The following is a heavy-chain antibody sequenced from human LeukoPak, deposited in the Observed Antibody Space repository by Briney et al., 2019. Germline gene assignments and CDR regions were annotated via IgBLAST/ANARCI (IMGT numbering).Heavy chain of an antibody. D-gene: IGHD5-24*01. Sequence: GGSLRLSCAASGFTFSSYWMSWVRQAPGKGPEWVANIKQDGSEKYYVDSVKGRFTISRDNAKNSLYLQMNSLRAEDTAVYYCARDLVATISGYYYYGMDVWGQGTTVTVSS. CDR2: IKQDGSEK. V-gene: IGHV3-7*01. CDR3: ARDLVATISGYYYYGMDV. J-gene: IGHJ6*02. CDR1: GFTFSSYW.